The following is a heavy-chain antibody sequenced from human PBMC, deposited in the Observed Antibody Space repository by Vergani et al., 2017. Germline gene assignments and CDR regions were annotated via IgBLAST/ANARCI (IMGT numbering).Heavy chain of an antibody. J-gene: IGHJ4*02. CDR3: AKHFRGWGIDY. V-gene: IGHV3-30*18. CDR2: IQFDGSNQ. Sequence: QVQLVESGGGVVQPGRSLRLSCAASGFTFGDHGIHWVRRAPGKGLEFVAFIQFDGSNQYYADSVKGRFTLSRDFSKNTLYLQMNSLRTDDTATYYCAKHFRGWGIDYWGQGTQVIVSS. D-gene: IGHD3-16*01. CDR1: GFTFGDHG.